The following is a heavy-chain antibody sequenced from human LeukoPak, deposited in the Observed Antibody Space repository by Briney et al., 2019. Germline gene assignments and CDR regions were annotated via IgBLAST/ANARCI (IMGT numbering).Heavy chain of an antibody. Sequence: GGSLRLSCAASGVIISSYAMSWVRQAPGKGLEWVSAINGRGDNTYYADFVKGRLTISRDNSKSTVYLQMNSLRTEDTAVYYCAKDRVSPGFNWFDPWGQGTLVTVSS. CDR2: INGRGDNT. D-gene: IGHD2/OR15-2a*01. CDR1: GVIISSYA. V-gene: IGHV3-23*01. CDR3: AKDRVSPGFNWFDP. J-gene: IGHJ5*02.